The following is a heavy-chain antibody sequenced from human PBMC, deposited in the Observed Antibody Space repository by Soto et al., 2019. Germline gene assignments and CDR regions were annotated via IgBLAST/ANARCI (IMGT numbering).Heavy chain of an antibody. J-gene: IGHJ4*02. CDR1: CFIFENFG. CDR3: ARVDSSGYYSGLDY. Sequence: GGSLRLSCAASCFIFENFGMSWVHQAPGKGLEWISSISGSGFKKYYADSVKGRFTISRDNSKSTVYLELNNLRSDDTAVYYCARVDSSGYYSGLDYWGQGTLVTVSS. CDR2: ISGSGFKK. V-gene: IGHV3-23*01. D-gene: IGHD3-22*01.